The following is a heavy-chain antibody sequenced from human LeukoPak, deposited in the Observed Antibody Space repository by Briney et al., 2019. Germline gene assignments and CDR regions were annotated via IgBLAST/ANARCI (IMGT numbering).Heavy chain of an antibody. D-gene: IGHD2-2*01. CDR1: GYTFTSYA. Sequence: ASVKVSCKASGYTFTSYAMHWVRQAPGQRLEWMGWINAGNGNTKYSQKFQGRVTITRDTPASTAYMELSSLRSEDTAVYYCARDWVPAAILSPSWFDPWGQGTLVTVSS. CDR3: ARDWVPAAILSPSWFDP. CDR2: INAGNGNT. V-gene: IGHV1-3*01. J-gene: IGHJ5*02.